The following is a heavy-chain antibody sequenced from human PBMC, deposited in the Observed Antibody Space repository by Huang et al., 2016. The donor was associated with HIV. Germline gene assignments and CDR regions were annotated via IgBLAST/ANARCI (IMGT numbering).Heavy chain of an antibody. Sequence: QVQLVQSGAEVKKPGASVRISCKASGYTFTSNHINWVRQAPGQGLEWMGKSNPSGGSTDYAQKFQDRITMTRDRSTSTGYLELRSLTSDDTAIYYCARVGSGWSLLGDALDFWGRGTMVTVSS. D-gene: IGHD6-19*01. CDR2: SNPSGGST. J-gene: IGHJ3*01. V-gene: IGHV1-46*01. CDR3: ARVGSGWSLLGDALDF. CDR1: GYTFTSNH.